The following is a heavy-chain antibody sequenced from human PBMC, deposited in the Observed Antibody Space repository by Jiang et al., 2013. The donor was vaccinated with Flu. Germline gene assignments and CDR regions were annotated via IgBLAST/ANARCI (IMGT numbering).Heavy chain of an antibody. CDR3: ARGLTGTLAPDY. CDR2: VNHSGST. Sequence: LLKPSETLSLTCAVYGGSFSGYYWSWIRQPPGGGVSGLGKVNHSGSTNYNPSLKSRVTISVDTSKNQFSLKLSSVTAADTAVYYCARGLTGTLAPDYWGRGNPGHRLL. CDR1: GGSFSGYY. V-gene: IGHV4-34*01. D-gene: IGHD1-20*01. J-gene: IGHJ4*02.